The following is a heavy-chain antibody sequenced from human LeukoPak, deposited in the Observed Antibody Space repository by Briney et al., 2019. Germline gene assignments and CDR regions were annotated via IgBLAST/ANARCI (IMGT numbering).Heavy chain of an antibody. V-gene: IGHV4-59*01. CDR3: ARGAYYHDTMD. J-gene: IGHJ4*02. D-gene: IGHD3-22*01. CDR1: GGSISSYY. CDR2: TYPSEST. Sequence: SETLSLTCTVSGGSISSYYWSWLRQPPGKGLEWIGNTYPSESTNHNPSLKSRVTISVDTSKNQLSLKLSSVTTADTAVYYCARGAYYHDTMDWGRGTLVTVSS.